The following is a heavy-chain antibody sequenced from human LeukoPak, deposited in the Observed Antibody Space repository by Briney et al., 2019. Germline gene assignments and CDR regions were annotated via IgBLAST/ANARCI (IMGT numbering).Heavy chain of an antibody. D-gene: IGHD2-21*01. CDR2: IHGSGST. J-gene: IGHJ3*02. Sequence: SQTLSLTCTASGGSVNSGSTAWSWIRQPAGKGLEWIGHIHGSGSTNYNPSVKSRVSISLDTSKNQVSLKLTSVTAADTAVYYCATEKALFVVALDASDTWGQGTLVTVSS. V-gene: IGHV4-61*09. CDR1: GGSVNSGSTA. CDR3: ATEKALFVVALDASDT.